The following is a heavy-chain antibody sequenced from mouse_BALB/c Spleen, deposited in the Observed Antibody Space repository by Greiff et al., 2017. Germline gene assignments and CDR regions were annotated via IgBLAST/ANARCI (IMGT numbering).Heavy chain of an antibody. CDR2: ISYSGST. J-gene: IGHJ2*01. CDR1: GYSITSDYA. V-gene: IGHV3-2*02. CDR3: ASTYYYGSSYFDY. Sequence: VQLQQSGPGLVKPSQSLSLTCTVTGYSITSDYAWNWIRQFPGNKLEWMGYISYSGSTSYNPSLKSRISITRDTSKNQFFLQLNSVTTEDTATYYCASTYYYGSSYFDYWGQGTTLTVSS. D-gene: IGHD1-1*01.